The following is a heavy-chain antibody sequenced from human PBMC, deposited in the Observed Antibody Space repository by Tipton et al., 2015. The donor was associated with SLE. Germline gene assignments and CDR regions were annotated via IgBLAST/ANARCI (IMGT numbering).Heavy chain of an antibody. J-gene: IGHJ4*02. CDR3: AKDRSSGWTFDY. V-gene: IGHV3-23*01. Sequence: GSLRLSCAASGFTFSSYAMSWVRQAPGKGLEWVSAISGSGGSTYYADSVQGRFTISRDNSKNTLYLQMNSLRAEDTAVYYCAKDRSSGWTFDYWGQGTLVTVSS. D-gene: IGHD6-19*01. CDR1: GFTFSSYA. CDR2: ISGSGGST.